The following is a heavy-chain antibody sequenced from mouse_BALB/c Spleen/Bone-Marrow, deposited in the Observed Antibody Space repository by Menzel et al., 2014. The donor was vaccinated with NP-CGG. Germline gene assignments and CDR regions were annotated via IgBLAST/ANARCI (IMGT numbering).Heavy chain of an antibody. CDR2: ISNGGGST. Sequence: EVQAVESGGGLVQPGGSLKLSCATSGFTFSDYYVYWVRQTPEKRLEWVAYISNGGGSTSYPDTVKGRFTISRDNAKNTLYLQMCRLKSEDTAMYYGAIHAEVRRDAMDYWGQGTSVTVSS. V-gene: IGHV5-12*02. J-gene: IGHJ4*01. CDR3: AIHAEVRRDAMDY. CDR1: GFTFSDYY. D-gene: IGHD2-14*01.